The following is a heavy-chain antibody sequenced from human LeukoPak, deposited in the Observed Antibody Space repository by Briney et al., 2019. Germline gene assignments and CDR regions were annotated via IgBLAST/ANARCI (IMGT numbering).Heavy chain of an antibody. Sequence: SETLSLTCAVYGGSFSGYYWSWIRQPPGKGLEWIGEINHSGSTNYNPSLKSRVTISVDTSKNQFSLKLSSVTAADTAVYYCARGPKGIAVAGAHFDYWGQGTLVTVYS. J-gene: IGHJ4*02. D-gene: IGHD6-19*01. CDR1: GGSFSGYY. V-gene: IGHV4-34*01. CDR2: INHSGST. CDR3: ARGPKGIAVAGAHFDY.